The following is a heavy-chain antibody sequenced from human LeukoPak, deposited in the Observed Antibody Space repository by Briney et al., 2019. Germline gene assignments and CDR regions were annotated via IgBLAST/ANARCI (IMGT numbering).Heavy chain of an antibody. J-gene: IGHJ4*02. CDR3: ARILAYCGGDCWGYFDY. D-gene: IGHD2-21*02. Sequence: PGGSLRLSCAASGFTFSRYAMHWVRQAPGKGLEWVAVISYDGSDKYYADSVKGRFTISRDNSKNTLYLQMNSLRAEDTAVYYCARILAYCGGDCWGYFDYWGQGTLVTVSS. CDR1: GFTFSRYA. CDR2: ISYDGSDK. V-gene: IGHV3-30-3*01.